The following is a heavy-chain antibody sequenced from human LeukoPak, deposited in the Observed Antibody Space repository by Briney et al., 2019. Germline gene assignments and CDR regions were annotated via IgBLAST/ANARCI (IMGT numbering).Heavy chain of an antibody. CDR2: IYTSGST. CDR1: GGSISSGSYY. CDR3: ARSLSRYDFWSGYRTGMDV. J-gene: IGHJ6*02. Sequence: SQTLSLTSTVSGGSISSGSYYWSWIRQPAGKGLEWIGRIYTSGSTNYNPSLKSRVTISVDTSKNQFSLKLGSVTAADTAVYYCARSLSRYDFWSGYRTGMDVWGQGTTVTVSS. D-gene: IGHD3-3*01. V-gene: IGHV4-61*02.